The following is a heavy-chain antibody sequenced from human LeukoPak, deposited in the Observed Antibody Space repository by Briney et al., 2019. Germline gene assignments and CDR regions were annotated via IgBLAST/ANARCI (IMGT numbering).Heavy chain of an antibody. D-gene: IGHD3/OR15-3a*01. J-gene: IGHJ4*02. CDR2: ISGSGGST. CDR3: ARVMAGYYTVDY. CDR1: GFTFSSYA. Sequence: GGSLRLSCAASGFTFSSYAMSWVRQAPGKGLEWVSAISGSGGSTYYADSVKGRFTISRDNAENSLYLQMNSLRAEDTAVYYCARVMAGYYTVDYWGQGTLVTVSS. V-gene: IGHV3-23*01.